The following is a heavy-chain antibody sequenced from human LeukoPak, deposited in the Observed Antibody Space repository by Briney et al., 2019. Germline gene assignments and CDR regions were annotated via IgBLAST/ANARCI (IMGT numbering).Heavy chain of an antibody. CDR1: GYTFTSYG. Sequence: ASAKVSCKASGYTFTSYGISWVRQAPGQGLEWMGWISAYNGNTNYAQKLQGRVTMTTDTSTSTAYMELRSLRSDDTAVYYCARWVRWRYSGCYYPDYWGQGTLVTVSS. V-gene: IGHV1-18*01. J-gene: IGHJ4*02. D-gene: IGHD1-26*01. CDR2: ISAYNGNT. CDR3: ARWVRWRYSGCYYPDY.